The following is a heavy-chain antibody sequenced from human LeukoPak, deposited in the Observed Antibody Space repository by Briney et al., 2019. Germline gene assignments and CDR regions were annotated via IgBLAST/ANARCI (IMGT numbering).Heavy chain of an antibody. J-gene: IGHJ6*03. CDR2: ISSSSSYI. CDR1: GFAFSSYS. V-gene: IGHV3-21*01. CDR3: ARGSDYYYYYYMDV. Sequence: AGGSLRLSCAASGFAFSSYSMNWVRQAPGKGLEWVSSISSSSSYIYYADSVKGRFTISRDNAKNSLYLQMNSLRAEDTAVYYCARGSDYYYYYYMDVWGKGTTVTVSS.